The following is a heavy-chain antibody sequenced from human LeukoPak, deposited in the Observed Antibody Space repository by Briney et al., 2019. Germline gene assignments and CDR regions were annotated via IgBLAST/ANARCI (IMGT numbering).Heavy chain of an antibody. CDR2: ISDNSGNT. V-gene: IGHV3-23*01. J-gene: IGHJ4*02. Sequence: GGSLRLSCAASGFTFSSYSMNWVRQAPGQGLEWVSAISDNSGNTYYADSVKGRFTISRDNSENTLYLQMNSLRAEDTALYYCSNGRTSSGTLQHDYWGQGTLVTVSS. D-gene: IGHD6-19*01. CDR3: SNGRTSSGTLQHDY. CDR1: GFTFSSYS.